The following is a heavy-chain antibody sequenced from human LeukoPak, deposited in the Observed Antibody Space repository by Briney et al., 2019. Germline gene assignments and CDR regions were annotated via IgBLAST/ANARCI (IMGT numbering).Heavy chain of an antibody. CDR2: IIPIFGTA. D-gene: IGHD1-20*01. V-gene: IGHV1-69*13. J-gene: IGHJ5*02. Sequence: SVKVSCKASGGTFSSYAISWVRQAPGQGLEWMGGIIPIFGTANYAQKFQGRVTITADESTSTAYMELSSLRSEDTAVYYCARGRYNWNWFDPWGQGTLVTVSS. CDR1: GGTFSSYA. CDR3: ARGRYNWNWFDP.